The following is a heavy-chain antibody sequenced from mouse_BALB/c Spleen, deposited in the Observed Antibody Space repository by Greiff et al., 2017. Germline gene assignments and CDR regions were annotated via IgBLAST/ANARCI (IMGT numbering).Heavy chain of an antibody. CDR1: GFTFSDYY. D-gene: IGHD2-14*01. J-gene: IGHJ3*01. V-gene: IGHV5-4*02. CDR2: ISDGGSYT. Sequence: EVMLVESGGGLVKPGGSLKLSCAASGFTFSDYYMYWVRQTPEKRLEWVATISDGGSYTYYPDSVKGRFTISRDNAKNNLYLQMSSLKSEDTAMYYCARDQDYRAWFAYWGQGTLVTVSA. CDR3: ARDQDYRAWFAY.